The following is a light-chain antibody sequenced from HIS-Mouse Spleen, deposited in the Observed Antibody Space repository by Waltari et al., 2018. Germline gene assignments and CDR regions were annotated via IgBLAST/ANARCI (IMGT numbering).Light chain of an antibody. Sequence: QSALTQPASVSGSPGQSITISCPGTSSAGGIYNRAPWYQQHPGKAPKLMIYEGSKRPSGVSNRFSGSKSGNTASLTISGLQAEDEADYYCCSYAGSSTWVFGGGTKLTVL. CDR1: SSAGGIYNR. V-gene: IGLV2-23*01. CDR2: EGS. CDR3: CSYAGSSTWV. J-gene: IGLJ3*02.